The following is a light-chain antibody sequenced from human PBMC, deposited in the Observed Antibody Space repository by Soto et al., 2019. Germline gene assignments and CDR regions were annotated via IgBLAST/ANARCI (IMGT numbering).Light chain of an antibody. V-gene: IGKV3-15*01. J-gene: IGKJ4*01. CDR3: QQYYTWPVT. Sequence: ENVLTQSPATLSLSPGERATLSCRASQSVTSYLAWYQQKPGQAPRLLISYASRGATGIPSRFSGSGSGTDFTLTINSLQSEDFAVYYCQQYYTWPVTFGGGTKVDIK. CDR2: YAS. CDR1: QSVTSY.